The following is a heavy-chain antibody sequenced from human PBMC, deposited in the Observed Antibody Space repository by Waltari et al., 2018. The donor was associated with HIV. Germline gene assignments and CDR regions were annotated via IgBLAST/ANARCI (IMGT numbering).Heavy chain of an antibody. J-gene: IGHJ6*02. CDR2: ISSSSGTI. CDR1: GFTWRRSS. CDR3: ARDKDDWNRYYYYYGMDV. V-gene: IGHV3-48*02. D-gene: IGHD1-1*01. Sequence: EAQLVESGGGLVQPGGSLRLSCIASGFTWRRSSLNLVRQAPGKGLEWVSYISSSSGTIHYADSVRGRFTVSRDNAQNSLFLEMSSLRDEDTAVYFCARDKDDWNRYYYYYGMDVWGPGTTVTVS.